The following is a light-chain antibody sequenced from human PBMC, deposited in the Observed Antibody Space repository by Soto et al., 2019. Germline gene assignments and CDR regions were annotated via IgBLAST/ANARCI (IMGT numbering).Light chain of an antibody. J-gene: IGKJ5*01. CDR2: KVS. CDR3: VQGTHWPIT. V-gene: IGKV2-30*02. CDR1: HSLVHSDGNTY. Sequence: DVVMTQSPLSLPVTLGQPASISCWSSHSLVHSDGNTYLSWLHQRPGQSPRRLIYKVSNRDSGVTDRFRGSRPGHNFTLKISRVEAEDVGVYYCVQGTHWPITFGQGTRLEIK.